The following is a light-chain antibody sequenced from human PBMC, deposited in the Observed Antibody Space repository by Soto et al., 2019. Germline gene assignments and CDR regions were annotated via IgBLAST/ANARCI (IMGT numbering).Light chain of an antibody. CDR3: QQYNNWPGT. V-gene: IGKV3-15*01. J-gene: IGKJ1*01. CDR2: GAS. CDR1: QSVSSN. Sequence: EIVMTQSPATLSVSPGERATLSCRASQSVSSNLAWYQQKPGQAPRLLIYGASTRATGIPARFSGSGSGTEFTLNISSLQSEDFAVYYGQQYNNWPGTFGQGTKVEIK.